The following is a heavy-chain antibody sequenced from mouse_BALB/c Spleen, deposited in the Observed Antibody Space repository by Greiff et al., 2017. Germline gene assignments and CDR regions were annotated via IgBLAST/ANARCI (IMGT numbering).Heavy chain of an antibody. V-gene: IGHV5-6*01. D-gene: IGHD1-2*01. J-gene: IGHJ4*01. CDR2: ISSGGSYT. Sequence: EVKLMESGGDLVKPGGSLKLSCAASGFTFSSYGMSWVRQTPDKRLEWVATISSGGSYTYYPDSVKGRFTISRDNAKNTLYLQMSSLKSEDTAMYYCARQAKGAMDYWGQGTSVTVSS. CDR3: ARQAKGAMDY. CDR1: GFTFSSYG.